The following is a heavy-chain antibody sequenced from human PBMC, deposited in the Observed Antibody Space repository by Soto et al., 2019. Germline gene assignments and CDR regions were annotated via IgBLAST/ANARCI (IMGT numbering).Heavy chain of an antibody. CDR2: INPNSGGT. CDR3: VIDQLPGRVLGTRRNGIHP. CDR1: GYTFTGYY. J-gene: IGHJ5*02. V-gene: IGHV1-2*02. D-gene: IGHD2-8*02. Sequence: ASVKVSCKASGYTFTGYYMHWVRQAPGQGLEWMGWINPNSGGTNYAQKFQGRVTMSRDTSISTAYMELSRLRSDDTDVYYCVIDQLPGRVLGTRRNGIHPCGQRTFVTGSS.